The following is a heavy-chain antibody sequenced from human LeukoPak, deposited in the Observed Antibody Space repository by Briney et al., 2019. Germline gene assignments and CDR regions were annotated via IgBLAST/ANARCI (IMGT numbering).Heavy chain of an antibody. J-gene: IGHJ4*02. CDR2: IYYSGST. V-gene: IGHV4-31*03. CDR1: GGSISSGGYY. Sequence: SQTLSLTCTVSGGSISSGGYYWSWIRQHPGKGLEWIGYIYYSGSTYYNPSLKSRVTISVGTSKNQFSLKLSSVTAADTAVYYCAGGDPYYFDYWGQGTLVTVSS. D-gene: IGHD2-21*02. CDR3: AGGDPYYFDY.